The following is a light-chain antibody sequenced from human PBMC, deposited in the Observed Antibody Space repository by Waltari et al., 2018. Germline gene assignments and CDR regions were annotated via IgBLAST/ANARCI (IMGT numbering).Light chain of an antibody. Sequence: DLQMTQSPSSLSASVGDSVTITCRASQSISSYLNWYQQKPGKAPKLLIYAASSLQSGVPSRFSGNGSGTDFTLTISSLQPEDFATYYCQQSYSTPPITFGPGTKVDIK. CDR1: QSISSY. J-gene: IGKJ3*01. CDR2: AAS. V-gene: IGKV1-39*01. CDR3: QQSYSTPPIT.